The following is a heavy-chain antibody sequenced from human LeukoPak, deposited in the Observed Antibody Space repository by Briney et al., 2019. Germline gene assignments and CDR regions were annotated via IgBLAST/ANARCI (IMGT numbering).Heavy chain of an antibody. CDR3: ARFRDSTYYYDSRLAFDI. Sequence: GGSLRLSCAASGFTVSSNYMSWVRQAPGKGLEWVSVIYSGGSTYYADSVKGRFTISRDNSKNTLYLQMNSLRAEDTAVYYCARFRDSTYYYDSRLAFDIWGQGTMVTVS. CDR1: GFTVSSNY. V-gene: IGHV3-66*01. J-gene: IGHJ3*02. D-gene: IGHD3-22*01. CDR2: IYSGGST.